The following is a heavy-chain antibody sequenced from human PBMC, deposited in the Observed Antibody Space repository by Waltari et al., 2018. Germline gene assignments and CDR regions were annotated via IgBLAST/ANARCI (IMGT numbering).Heavy chain of an antibody. V-gene: IGHV3-30-3*01. J-gene: IGHJ4*02. CDR3: ARDFRRKYYFDY. CDR2: ISYDGSNK. Sequence: QVQLVESGGGVVQPGRSLRLSCAASGFTFSSYAMHWVRQAPGKGLEWVAVISYDGSNKYYADSVKGRFTISRDNSKNTLYLQMNSLRAEDTVVYYCARDFRRKYYFDYWGQGTLVTVSS. CDR1: GFTFSSYA.